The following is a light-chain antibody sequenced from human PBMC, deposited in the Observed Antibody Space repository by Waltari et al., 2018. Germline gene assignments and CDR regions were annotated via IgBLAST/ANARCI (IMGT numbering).Light chain of an antibody. J-gene: IGKJ5*01. V-gene: IGKV3-11*01. Sequence: ENVLTQSPATLSLSPGERATLSCRASQSVSSYLAWYQQKPGQAPRLLIYAASNRAPGIPARFSGSGSGTDFTLTISSLEPEDFAVYYCQQRGSWPRVTFGQGTRLEIK. CDR3: QQRGSWPRVT. CDR2: AAS. CDR1: QSVSSY.